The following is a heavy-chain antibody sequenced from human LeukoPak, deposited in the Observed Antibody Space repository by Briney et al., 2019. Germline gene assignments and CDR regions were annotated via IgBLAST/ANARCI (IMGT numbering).Heavy chain of an antibody. V-gene: IGHV3-43*01. Sequence: PGGSLRLSCAASGFIFDDCTMHWVRQVPGKGLEWVSLIDRDGGITYYADSVKGRFTISRDNSKNSLSLQMNGLRTEDSALYYCAKDSGDSSGYTFDSWGQGTLVTVSS. J-gene: IGHJ4*02. D-gene: IGHD3-22*01. CDR3: AKDSGDSSGYTFDS. CDR2: IDRDGGIT. CDR1: GFIFDDCT.